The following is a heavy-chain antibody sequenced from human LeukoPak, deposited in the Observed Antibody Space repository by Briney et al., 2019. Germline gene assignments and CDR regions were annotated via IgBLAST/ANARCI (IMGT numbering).Heavy chain of an antibody. D-gene: IGHD6-13*01. Sequence: ASVKVSCKASGYTFTSYYMHWVRQAPRQGLEWMGIINPSGGSTSYAQKFQGRVTMTRDTSTSTVYMELSSLRSEDTAVYYCARERRTAGTPSNWFDPWGQGTLVTVSS. CDR2: INPSGGST. V-gene: IGHV1-46*01. CDR3: ARERRTAGTPSNWFDP. J-gene: IGHJ5*02. CDR1: GYTFTSYY.